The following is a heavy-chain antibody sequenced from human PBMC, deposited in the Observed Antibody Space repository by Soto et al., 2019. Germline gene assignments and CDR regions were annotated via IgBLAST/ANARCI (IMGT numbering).Heavy chain of an antibody. V-gene: IGHV4-34*01. CDR1: GGSFSGYY. D-gene: IGHD2-2*01. J-gene: IGHJ5*02. CDR3: ARGGVVPAAMRWFDP. CDR2: INHSGST. Sequence: QVQLQQWGAGLLKPSETLSLTCAVYGGSFSGYYWSWIRQPPGKGLEWIGEINHSGSTNYNPSLKSRVTLSVDTSKNQSSLKLSSVTAAATAVYYGARGGVVPAAMRWFDPWGQGTLVTVSS.